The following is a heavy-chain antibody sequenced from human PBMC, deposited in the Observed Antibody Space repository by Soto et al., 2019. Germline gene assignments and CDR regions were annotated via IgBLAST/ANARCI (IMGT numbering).Heavy chain of an antibody. V-gene: IGHV3-30-3*01. CDR1: GFTLSSHA. CDR2: ILSDGSNK. CDR3: ARDDEGGSDCDLGY. Sequence: QVQLVESGGGVVQPGRSLRLSCAVSGFTLSSHAMHWVRQAPGKGLEWVALILSDGSNKYYADSVKGRFTTSRDNSKNTKYLQRNSLSVEDTAVYYCARDDEGGSDCDLGYWGQGALVTVSS. D-gene: IGHD1-26*01. J-gene: IGHJ4*02.